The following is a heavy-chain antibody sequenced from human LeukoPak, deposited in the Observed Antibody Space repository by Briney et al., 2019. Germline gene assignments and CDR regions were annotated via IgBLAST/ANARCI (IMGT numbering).Heavy chain of an antibody. CDR3: ARDYRYCSSTSCYGGNWFDP. J-gene: IGHJ5*02. Sequence: SETLSLTCTASGGSISSYYWSWIRQPPGKGLEWIGHIYYSGSTNYNPSLKSRVTISVDTSKNQFSLKLSSVTAADTAVYYCARDYRYCSSTSCYGGNWFDPWGQGTLVTVSS. CDR2: IYYSGST. V-gene: IGHV4-59*01. CDR1: GGSISSYY. D-gene: IGHD2-2*01.